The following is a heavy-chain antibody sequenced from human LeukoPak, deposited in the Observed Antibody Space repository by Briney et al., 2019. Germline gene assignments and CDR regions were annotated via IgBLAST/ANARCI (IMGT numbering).Heavy chain of an antibody. V-gene: IGHV3-73*01. Sequence: GGSLRLSCAASGFSFNNYAMSWVRQAPGKGLQWVGRITSKPNSYETVYAASMNGRFTISRDDSKNTAYLQMNSLKTEDTAVYYCAGGRGWYSPDYWGQGTLVTVSS. CDR3: AGGRGWYSPDY. J-gene: IGHJ4*02. CDR2: ITSKPNSYET. D-gene: IGHD6-19*01. CDR1: GFSFNNYA.